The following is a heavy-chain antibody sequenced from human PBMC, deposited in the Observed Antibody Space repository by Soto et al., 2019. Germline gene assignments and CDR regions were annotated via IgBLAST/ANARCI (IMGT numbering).Heavy chain of an antibody. CDR1: GFSLTTRGVG. V-gene: IGHV2-5*02. D-gene: IGHD3-10*01. CDR3: AQQNYGEFAY. Sequence: QITLEESGPTLVKPTQTLTLTCTFSGFSLTTRGVGVGWIRQPPGKALEWLALIYWDDDKRYNPSLKSRLTITWDTSKNQVVLTMTNMDPVDTGTYNCAQQNYGEFAYWGQGTLVTVSS. J-gene: IGHJ4*02. CDR2: IYWDDDK.